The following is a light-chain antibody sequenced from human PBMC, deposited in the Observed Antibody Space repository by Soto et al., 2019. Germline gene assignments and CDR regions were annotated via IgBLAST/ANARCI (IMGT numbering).Light chain of an antibody. CDR3: QSSDSSLSGSVV. Sequence: QPVLTQPPSVSGAPGQRVTISCAGSSYNIGAGYDVNWYQQLPGRAPKLLIYDDNNRPSGVPDRFSGSKSATSASLAITGLQAEDEANYYCQSSDSSLSGSVVFGGGTQLTVL. CDR1: SYNIGAGYD. J-gene: IGLJ2*01. V-gene: IGLV1-40*01. CDR2: DDN.